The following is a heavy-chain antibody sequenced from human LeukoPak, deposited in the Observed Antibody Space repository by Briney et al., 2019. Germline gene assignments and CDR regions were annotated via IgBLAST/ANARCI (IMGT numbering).Heavy chain of an antibody. V-gene: IGHV3-30*04. J-gene: IGHJ4*02. CDR2: ISSDGTNK. D-gene: IGHD3-9*01. CDR1: RFTFRNYA. CDR3: AREVFFRFAYYDILTGYRNTPGAFDY. Sequence: GGSLRLSCAASRFTFRNYAMHWVRQAPGKGLEWVAVISSDGTNKDYADSVKGRFSISRDNSKNTLYLQMNRLRADDTAVYYCAREVFFRFAYYDILTGYRNTPGAFDYWGQGTLVTVSS.